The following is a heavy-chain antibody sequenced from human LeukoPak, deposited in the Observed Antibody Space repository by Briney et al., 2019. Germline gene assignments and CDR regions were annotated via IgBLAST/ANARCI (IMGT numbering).Heavy chain of an antibody. J-gene: IGHJ6*03. Sequence: PGGSLRLSCAASGFTFSSYGMHWVRQAPGKGLEWVAVIWYDGSNKYYADSVKGRFTISRDNSKNTLYLQMNSLRAEDTAVYYCAFRGTALYYYMDVWGKGTTVTVSS. CDR2: IWYDGSNK. CDR3: AFRGTALYYYMDV. V-gene: IGHV3-33*01. CDR1: GFTFSSYG. D-gene: IGHD3-10*01.